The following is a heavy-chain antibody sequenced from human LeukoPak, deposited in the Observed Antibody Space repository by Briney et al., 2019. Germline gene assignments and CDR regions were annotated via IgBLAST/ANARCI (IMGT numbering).Heavy chain of an antibody. V-gene: IGHV1-69*13. Sequence: SVKVSCTASGGTFSSYAISWVRQAPGQGLEWMGGIIPIFGTANYAQKFQGRVTITADESTSTAYMELSSLRSEDTAVYYCARDGPGSPSGSYYMFDYWGQGTLVTVSS. D-gene: IGHD1-26*01. CDR1: GGTFSSYA. CDR2: IIPIFGTA. CDR3: ARDGPGSPSGSYYMFDY. J-gene: IGHJ4*02.